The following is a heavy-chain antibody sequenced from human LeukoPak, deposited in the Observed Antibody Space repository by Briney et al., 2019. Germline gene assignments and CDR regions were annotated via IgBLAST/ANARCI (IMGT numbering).Heavy chain of an antibody. D-gene: IGHD5-12*01. Sequence: SETLSLTCTVSGGSISSYYWSWIRQPLGKGLEWIAYVYESGDTRYKPSLRSRVTISLDTSKNQFSLKLTSVTAADTAVYYCARHFLRGGFDSWGQGTLATVSS. CDR1: GGSISSYY. V-gene: IGHV4-59*08. CDR3: ARHFLRGGFDS. CDR2: VYESGDT. J-gene: IGHJ5*01.